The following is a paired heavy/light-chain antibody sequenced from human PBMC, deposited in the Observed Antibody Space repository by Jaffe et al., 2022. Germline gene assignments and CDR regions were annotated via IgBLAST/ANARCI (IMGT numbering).Light chain of an antibody. CDR3: QQYKSYSLT. J-gene: IGKJ4*01. V-gene: IGKV1-5*03. CDR1: QSLSSW. CDR2: KAS. Sequence: DIQMTQSPSTLSASVGDRVTITCRASQSLSSWLAWYQQKPGKAPKLLIYKASSLESGVPSRFSGSGSGTEFTLTISSLQPDDFATYYCQQYKSYSLTFGGGTKVEIK.
Heavy chain of an antibody. CDR1: GFTFSSYA. CDR3: AEQGISVTPNSEYFHY. V-gene: IGHV3-23*01. Sequence: EVQLLESGGNLVQPGGSLRLSCAASGFTFSSYAMSWVRQAPGKGLEWVSSICDNGICTYYADSVKGRFTISRDNSKNTLYLQMNSLRVEDTAVYYCAEQGISVTPNSEYFHYWGQGTLVTVSS. J-gene: IGHJ4*02. CDR2: ICDNGICT. D-gene: IGHD4-4*01.